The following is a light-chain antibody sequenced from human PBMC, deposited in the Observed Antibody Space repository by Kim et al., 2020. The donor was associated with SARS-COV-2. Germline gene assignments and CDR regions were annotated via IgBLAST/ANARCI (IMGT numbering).Light chain of an antibody. CDR2: AAS. J-gene: IGKJ3*01. Sequence: DIQMTQSPSSLSASVGDRVTITCRASQSISSHLNWYQQKPGRAPKLLISAASTLQSGVPSRFSGSGSVTDFTLTISSLQPEDFATYFCQKSYTVPFTFGPGTQVEIK. V-gene: IGKV1-39*01. CDR1: QSISSH. CDR3: QKSYTVPFT.